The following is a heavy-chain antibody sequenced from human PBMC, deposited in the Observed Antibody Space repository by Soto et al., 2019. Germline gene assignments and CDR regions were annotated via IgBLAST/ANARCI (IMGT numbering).Heavy chain of an antibody. CDR2: LYPSGTT. CDR3: ARGRDGYKSGLES. Sequence: SGILSLTCIGSGGSLSTNCWSWIRQPPGKGLEWIGFLYPSGTTNYNPSLKSRLTLSEDTSKNQLSLRLSSVTAADTAVYECARGRDGYKSGLESWGNGTVVTVS. CDR1: GGSLSTNC. D-gene: IGHD5-12*01. V-gene: IGHV4-59*01. J-gene: IGHJ5*01.